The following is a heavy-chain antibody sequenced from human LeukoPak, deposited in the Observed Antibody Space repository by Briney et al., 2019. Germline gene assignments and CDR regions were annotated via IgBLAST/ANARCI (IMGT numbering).Heavy chain of an antibody. CDR2: INPNSGGT. CDR3: ARTGIAVAGTVY. J-gene: IGHJ4*02. V-gene: IGHV1-2*06. CDR1: GYTFTGYY. Sequence: ASVKVSCKASGYTFTGYYMHWVRQAPGQGLEGMGRINPNSGGTNYAQRFQGRVTMTRDTSVSVAYKELSRLRSDDAAVYYCARTGIAVAGTVYWGQGTLVTVSS. D-gene: IGHD6-19*01.